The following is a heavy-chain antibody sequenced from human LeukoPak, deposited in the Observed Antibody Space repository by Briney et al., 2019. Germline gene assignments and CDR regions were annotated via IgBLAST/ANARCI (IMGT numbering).Heavy chain of an antibody. CDR3: ARHGGGGESYPRVFDY. V-gene: IGHV4-59*08. J-gene: IGHJ4*02. D-gene: IGHD1-26*01. CDR2: IYYSGST. Sequence: PSETLSLTCTVSGDSISPYYWSWIRQPPGKGLEWIGYIYYSGSTSYNPSLKSRVTISVDTSKNQFSLKLSSVTAADTAVYYCARHGGGGESYPRVFDYSGRGNLVTVSS. CDR1: GDSISPYY.